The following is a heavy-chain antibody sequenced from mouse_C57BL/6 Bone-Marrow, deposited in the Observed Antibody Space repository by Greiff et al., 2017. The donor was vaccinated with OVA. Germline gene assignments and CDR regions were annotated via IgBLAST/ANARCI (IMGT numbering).Heavy chain of an antibody. CDR3: AGAEGYYGSSYVPVAY. CDR1: GYTFTSYG. CDR2: IYPRSGNT. V-gene: IGHV1-81*01. J-gene: IGHJ3*01. Sequence: VMLVESGAELARPGASVKLSCKASGYTFTSYGISWVKQRTGQGLEWIGEIYPRSGNTYYNEKFKGKATLTADKSSSTAYMELRSLTSEDSAVYFCAGAEGYYGSSYVPVAYWGQGTLVTVSA. D-gene: IGHD1-1*01.